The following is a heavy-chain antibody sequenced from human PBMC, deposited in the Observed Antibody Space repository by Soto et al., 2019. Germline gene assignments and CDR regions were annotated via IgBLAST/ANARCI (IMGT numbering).Heavy chain of an antibody. CDR1: GGSIGSYH. D-gene: IGHD4-17*01. CDR2: VYYTGTT. CDR3: ARDTVLTGMFDF. Sequence: ETLSLTCTVSGGSIGSYHWSWVRQPPGKGLEWIASVYYTGTTNYNPSLGSRVTISIDAPGNRFSMEITSVTAADTAIYYCARDTVLTGMFDFWGQGTLVTVSS. V-gene: IGHV4-59*01. J-gene: IGHJ4*02.